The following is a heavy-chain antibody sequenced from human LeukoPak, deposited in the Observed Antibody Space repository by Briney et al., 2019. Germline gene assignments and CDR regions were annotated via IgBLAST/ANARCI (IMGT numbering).Heavy chain of an antibody. CDR3: ARGYTYYYDRSGYLDDAFDI. J-gene: IGHJ3*02. D-gene: IGHD3-22*01. CDR2: ISSSSSTI. CDR1: GFIFSNYG. V-gene: IGHV3-48*02. Sequence: GGSLRLSCAASGFIFSNYGINWVRQAPGKGLEWVSYISSSSSTIYYADSVKGRFTICRDNAKNSLCLQMNSLRDEDTAVYYCARGYTYYYDRSGYLDDAFDIWGQGTMVTVSS.